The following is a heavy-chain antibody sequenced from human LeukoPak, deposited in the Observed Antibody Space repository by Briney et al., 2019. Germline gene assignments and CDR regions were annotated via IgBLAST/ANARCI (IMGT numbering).Heavy chain of an antibody. Sequence: PSETLSLTCTVSGGSMSSYYWSWIRHPAGKGLEWIGYIYYSGSTKYNPSLKSRVTISVDTSKNQFSLKLSSVTAADTAVYYCARGARAGYNLEPFDYWGQGTLVTVSS. D-gene: IGHD5-24*01. CDR2: IYYSGST. CDR1: GGSMSSYY. J-gene: IGHJ4*02. V-gene: IGHV4-59*08. CDR3: ARGARAGYNLEPFDY.